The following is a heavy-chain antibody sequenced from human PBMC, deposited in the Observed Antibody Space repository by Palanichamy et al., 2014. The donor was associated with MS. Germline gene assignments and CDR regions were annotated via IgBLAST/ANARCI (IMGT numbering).Heavy chain of an antibody. CDR2: IYYSGST. Sequence: QVQLQESGPGLVKPSETLSLTCTVSGGSIINYHWSWIRQPPGKGLEWIGYIYYSGSTNYNPSLKSRVTISVDTSKNQFSLKLSSVTAADTAVYYCARVFMGGGSAFDIWGQGTMVTVSS. CDR1: GGSIINYH. CDR3: ARVFMGGGSAFDI. J-gene: IGHJ3*02. V-gene: IGHV4-59*01. D-gene: IGHD1-26*01.